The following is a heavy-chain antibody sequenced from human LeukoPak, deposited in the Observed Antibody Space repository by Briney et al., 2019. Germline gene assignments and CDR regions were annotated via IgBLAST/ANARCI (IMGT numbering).Heavy chain of an antibody. Sequence: AGGSLRLSCAASGFTFSSYWMHWVRQAPGKGLVWVSRINSDGSSTSYADSVKGRFTISRDNAKNTLYLQMNSLRAEDTAVYYCAQDGDLDAFDIWGQGTMVTVSS. CDR1: GFTFSSYW. V-gene: IGHV3-74*01. CDR3: AQDGDLDAFDI. CDR2: INSDGSST. J-gene: IGHJ3*02. D-gene: IGHD4-17*01.